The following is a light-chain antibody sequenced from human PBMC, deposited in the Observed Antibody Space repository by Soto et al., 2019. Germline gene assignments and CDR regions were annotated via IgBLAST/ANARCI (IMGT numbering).Light chain of an antibody. J-gene: IGKJ1*01. Sequence: EIVLTQSPGTLSLSPGERATLSCRASQSVSSSYLAWYQQKPGQAPRLLIYGASSRATGIPDRFSGSGSGTDFTLTISRLEPKDFAVYYCQQYGSSPPQTFGQGTKV. V-gene: IGKV3-20*01. CDR3: QQYGSSPPQT. CDR2: GAS. CDR1: QSVSSSY.